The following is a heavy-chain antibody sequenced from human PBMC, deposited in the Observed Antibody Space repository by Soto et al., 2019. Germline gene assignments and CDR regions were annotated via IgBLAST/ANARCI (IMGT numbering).Heavy chain of an antibody. CDR3: REVTFDY. Sequence: ASVKVSCKVSGYTLTELSMHWVRQAPGKGLVWMGGFEPEDGETIYAQKFQGRVTMTEDTSTDTAYMELSSLRFEDTAVYYCREVTFDYWGQGSLVTVSS. J-gene: IGHJ4*02. V-gene: IGHV1-24*01. D-gene: IGHD2-21*02. CDR1: GYTLTELS. CDR2: FEPEDGET.